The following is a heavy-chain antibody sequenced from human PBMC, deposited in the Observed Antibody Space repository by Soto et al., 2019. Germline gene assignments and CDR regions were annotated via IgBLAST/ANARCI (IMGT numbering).Heavy chain of an antibody. J-gene: IGHJ4*02. CDR2: IYCSGST. CDR1: GGSISSGGYY. Sequence: KPSETLSLTCTVSGGSISSGGYYWSWIRQHPGKGLEWIGYIYCSGSTYYNPSLKSRVTISVDTSKNQFSLKLSSVTAADTAVYYCARVGSSTVVKRYYFDYWGQGTLVTVSS. CDR3: ARVGSSTVVKRYYFDY. D-gene: IGHD4-17*01. V-gene: IGHV4-31*03.